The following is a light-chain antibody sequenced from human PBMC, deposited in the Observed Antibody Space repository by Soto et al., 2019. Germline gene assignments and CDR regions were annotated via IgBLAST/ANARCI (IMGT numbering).Light chain of an antibody. CDR1: SSNIGAGYD. V-gene: IGLV1-40*01. J-gene: IGLJ2*01. CDR3: QSYDSSLSGRDVV. Sequence: QLVLTQPPSVSGAPGQRVTISCTGSSSNIGAGYDVHWYQQLPGTAPKLLIYGNSNRPSGVPDRFSGSKSGTSASLAITGFQAEDEADYYCQSYDSSLSGRDVVFGGGTKLTVL. CDR2: GNS.